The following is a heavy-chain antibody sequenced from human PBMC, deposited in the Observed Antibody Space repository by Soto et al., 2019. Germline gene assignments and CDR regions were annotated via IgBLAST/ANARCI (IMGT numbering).Heavy chain of an antibody. CDR3: VRGYSSGSYWAY. J-gene: IGHJ4*02. V-gene: IGHV4-34*01. Sequence: SETLSLTCAVYGGSFSCYYWSWIRQPPGKGLEWIGEINQSGSTNYNPSLKSRVTISLDTSKNQFSLKLSSVTAADTAVYYCVRGYSSGSYWAYWGQGTLVTVSS. CDR1: GGSFSCYY. D-gene: IGHD3-10*01. CDR2: INQSGST.